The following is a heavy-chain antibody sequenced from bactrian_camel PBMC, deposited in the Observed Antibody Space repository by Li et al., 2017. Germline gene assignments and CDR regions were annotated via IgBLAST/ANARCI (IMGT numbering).Heavy chain of an antibody. CDR1: GNTYSLNR. Sequence: QLVESGGGTAQAGRSLRLSCAASGNTYSLNRLGWFRQTPGKEREQVAVFIYSFGRSTRYADSVKGRFTISRDNAKNMVYLHMTSLKPEDTGVYYCVRDYKSGDYRDDFGYWGQGTQVTVS. D-gene: IGHD4*01. CDR2: FIYSFGRST. V-gene: IGHV3S53*01. J-gene: IGHJ6*01. CDR3: VRDYKSGDYRDDFGY.